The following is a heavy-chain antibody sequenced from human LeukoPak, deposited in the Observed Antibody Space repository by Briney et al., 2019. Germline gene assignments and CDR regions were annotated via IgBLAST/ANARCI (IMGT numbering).Heavy chain of an antibody. V-gene: IGHV4-4*07. CDR2: IHSSGST. D-gene: IGHD6-19*01. Sequence: PSETLSLTCTVSGGSISNYHWSWIRQPAGKGLEWVDQIHSSGSTNYNPPLKSRVTVSIDTAENQLSLTIRSVTAADTAVYYCARRDISSGWSFEYWGQGTLVTVSS. J-gene: IGHJ4*02. CDR1: GGSISNYH. CDR3: ARRDISSGWSFEY.